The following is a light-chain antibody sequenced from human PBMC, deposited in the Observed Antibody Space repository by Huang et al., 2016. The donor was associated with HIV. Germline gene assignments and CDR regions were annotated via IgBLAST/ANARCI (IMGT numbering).Light chain of an antibody. CDR3: QQYGSSPLT. J-gene: IGKJ4*01. CDR1: QSVSSNY. CDR2: GAS. Sequence: EIVLTQSPGTLSLSPGERATLSCRASQSVSSNYLAWYQQKPVQAPRLLIHGASSRATGIPDRFIGSGAGTDFTLTISRLEPEDFAVYYCQQYGSSPLTFGGGTKVEIK. V-gene: IGKV3-20*01.